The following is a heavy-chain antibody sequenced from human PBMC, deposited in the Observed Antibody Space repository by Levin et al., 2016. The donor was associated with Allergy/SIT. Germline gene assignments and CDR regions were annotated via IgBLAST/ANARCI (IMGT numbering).Heavy chain of an antibody. D-gene: IGHD5-12*01. CDR1: GFTFISYS. V-gene: IGHV3-21*01. CDR3: ARGWLSGGYEDTDYYYYYGMDV. CDR2: ISSSSGYI. Sequence: GESLKISCEASGFTFISYSMNWVRQAPGKGLEWVSSISSSSGYIYYADSVKGRFTISRDNAKNSLYLQMNSLRAEDTAVYYCARGWLSGGYEDTDYYYYYGMDVWGQGTTVT. J-gene: IGHJ6*02.